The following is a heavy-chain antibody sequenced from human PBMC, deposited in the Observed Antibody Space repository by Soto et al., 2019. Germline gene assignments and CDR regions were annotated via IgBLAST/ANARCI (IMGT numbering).Heavy chain of an antibody. CDR2: IYYSGST. V-gene: IGHV4-31*03. CDR3: ASRRLDSSSWYSYFQH. D-gene: IGHD6-13*01. Sequence: SETLSLTCTVSGSSISSGGYYWSWIRQHPGKGLEWIGYIYYSGSTYYNPSLSSRVTISVDTSKNQFSLKLSSVTAADTAVYYWASRRLDSSSWYSYFQHWGQGTLVTAPQ. J-gene: IGHJ1*01. CDR1: GSSISSGGYY.